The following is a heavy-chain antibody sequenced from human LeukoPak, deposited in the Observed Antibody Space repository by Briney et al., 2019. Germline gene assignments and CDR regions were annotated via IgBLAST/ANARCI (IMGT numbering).Heavy chain of an antibody. V-gene: IGHV4-61*01. CDR3: ARLSGSRYCSSTSCYAPDY. D-gene: IGHD2-2*01. Sequence: SETLSLTCTVSGGSVSSGRYYWSWIRQPPGKGLEWIGYIYYSGSANYNPSLKSRIAISVDTSKNQFSLKVNSVTAADTAVYYCARLSGSRYCSSTSCYAPDYWGQGTLVTVSS. CDR2: IYYSGSA. CDR1: GGSVSSGRYY. J-gene: IGHJ4*02.